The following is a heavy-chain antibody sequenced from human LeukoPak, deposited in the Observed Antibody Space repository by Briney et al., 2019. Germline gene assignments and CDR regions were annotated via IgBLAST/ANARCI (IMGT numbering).Heavy chain of an antibody. V-gene: IGHV3-66*02. J-gene: IGHJ4*02. CDR3: AFQFGVATGLDY. Sequence: GGSLRLSCAASGFIVSTKYMGWVRQSPGKGLEWVSVIYGGGNTYYAHSVKGRFTISRDNSKNTLYLQMNSLRSEDTAVFYCAFQFGVATGLDYWGQGSLVTVSS. CDR2: IYGGGNT. CDR1: GFIVSTKY. D-gene: IGHD3-3*01.